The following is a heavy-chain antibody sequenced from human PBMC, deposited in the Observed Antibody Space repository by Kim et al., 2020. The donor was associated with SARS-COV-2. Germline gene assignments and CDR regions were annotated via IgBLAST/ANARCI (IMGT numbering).Heavy chain of an antibody. D-gene: IGHD5-18*01. CDR1: GYTFTSYA. CDR3: AKDTAMVSHYYYYYGMDV. J-gene: IGHJ6*02. Sequence: ASVKVSCKASGYTFTSYAMNWVRQAPGQGLEWMGWINTNTGNPTYAQGFTGRFVFSLDTSVSTAYLQISSLKAEDTAVYYCAKDTAMVSHYYYYYGMDVWGQGTTVTVSS. CDR2: INTNTGNP. V-gene: IGHV7-4-1*02.